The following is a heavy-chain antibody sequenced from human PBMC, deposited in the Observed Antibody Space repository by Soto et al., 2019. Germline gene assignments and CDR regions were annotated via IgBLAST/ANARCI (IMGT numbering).Heavy chain of an antibody. CDR1: GFSLRTSGVG. CDR2: IYWDDDK. J-gene: IGHJ4*02. CDR3: ALRPADSSGYFFRFDY. V-gene: IGHV2-5*02. Sequence: QITLKESGPMLVKPTQTLTLTCTFSGFSLRTSGVGVGWIRQPPGKALEWLANIYWDDDKRYSPSLKSRLTITKDTSKNQVVLTMTNVDPVDTATYYCALRPADSSGYFFRFDYWGQGTLVIVSS. D-gene: IGHD3-22*01.